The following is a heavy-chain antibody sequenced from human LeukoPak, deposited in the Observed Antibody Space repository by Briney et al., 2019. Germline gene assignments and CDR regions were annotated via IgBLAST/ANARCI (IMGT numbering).Heavy chain of an antibody. J-gene: IGHJ6*02. CDR2: ISYDGSNK. CDR3: ASGGLAVAGPLYYYYGMDV. CDR1: GFTFSSYA. V-gene: IGHV3-30*04. D-gene: IGHD6-19*01. Sequence: GGSLRLSCAASGFTFSSYAMSWVRQAPGKGLEWVAVISYDGSNKYYADSVKGRFTISRDNSKNTLYLQMNSLRAEDTAVYYCASGGLAVAGPLYYYYGMDVWGQGTTVTVSS.